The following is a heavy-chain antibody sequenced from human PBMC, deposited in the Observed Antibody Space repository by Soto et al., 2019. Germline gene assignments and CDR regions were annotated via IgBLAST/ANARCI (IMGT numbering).Heavy chain of an antibody. CDR1: GDSVSSNSAA. CDR2: TYYRSKWYN. CDR3: ARGGYYDSSGYSRHFDY. V-gene: IGHV6-1*01. D-gene: IGHD3-22*01. J-gene: IGHJ4*02. Sequence: PSQTLSLTCAISGDSVSSNSAAWNWIRQSPSRGLEWLGRTYYRSKWYNDYAVSVKSRITIDPDTSKNQFSLQLNSVTPEDTAVYYCARGGYYDSSGYSRHFDYWGQGTLVTV.